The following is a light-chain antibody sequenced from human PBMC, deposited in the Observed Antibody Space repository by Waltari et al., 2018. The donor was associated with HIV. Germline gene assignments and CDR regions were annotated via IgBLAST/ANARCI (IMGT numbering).Light chain of an antibody. CDR1: SSDVGGYNY. J-gene: IGLJ2*01. CDR2: DVT. Sequence: QSALTQPRSVSGSPGQSVTISCTGTSSDVGGYNYVSWYQHHPGKAPKLMIYDVTKRPSGVPDRFSCSKSGNTASLTISGLQAADEADYYCCSYAGSPWVFGGGTKLTVL. V-gene: IGLV2-11*01. CDR3: CSYAGSPWV.